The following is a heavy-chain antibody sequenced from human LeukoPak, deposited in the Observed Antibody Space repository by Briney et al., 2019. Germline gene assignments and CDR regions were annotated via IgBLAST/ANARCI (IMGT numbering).Heavy chain of an antibody. D-gene: IGHD3-3*01. V-gene: IGHV3-7*01. Sequence: GGSLRLSCAASGFTFSSYWMSWVRQAPGKGLEWVANIKQDGGEKYYVDSVKGRFTISRDNAKNSLYLQMNSLRAEDTAVYYCATSTDFWSGYFPPHYYYYMDVWGKGTTVTVSS. CDR2: IKQDGGEK. CDR1: GFTFSSYW. CDR3: ATSTDFWSGYFPPHYYYYMDV. J-gene: IGHJ6*03.